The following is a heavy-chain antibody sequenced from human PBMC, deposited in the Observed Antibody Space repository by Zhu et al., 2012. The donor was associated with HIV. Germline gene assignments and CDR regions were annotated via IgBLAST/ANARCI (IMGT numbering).Heavy chain of an antibody. J-gene: IGHJ2*01. CDR1: GDSIRSSTYY. D-gene: IGHD1-1*01. Sequence: QVQLQESGPGLVKPSETLSLTCTVSGDSIRSSTYYWGWIRQPPGKGLEWIGSSYYSGTIYYNPALKSRVTISVDPSKNQFSLKMSSVTAADTAVYYCARGAGYLPPLISWGRG. CDR3: ARGAGYLPPLIS. CDR2: SYYSGTI. V-gene: IGHV4-39*01.